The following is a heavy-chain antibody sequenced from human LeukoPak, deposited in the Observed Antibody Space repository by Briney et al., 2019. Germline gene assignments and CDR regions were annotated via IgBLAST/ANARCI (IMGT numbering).Heavy chain of an antibody. CDR1: EFSVGSNY. Sequence: PAGGSLRLSCAASEFSVGSNYMTWVRQAPGKGLEWVSGIYSGGSTYYADSLKGRFTISRDNSKDTLYLEMNSLRAEDTAVYYCARDGPGFGEYSFDIWGQGTMVTVSS. V-gene: IGHV3-53*01. CDR2: IYSGGST. CDR3: ARDGPGFGEYSFDI. J-gene: IGHJ3*02. D-gene: IGHD3-10*01.